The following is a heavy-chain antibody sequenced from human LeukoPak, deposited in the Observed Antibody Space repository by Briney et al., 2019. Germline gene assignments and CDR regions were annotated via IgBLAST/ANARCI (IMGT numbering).Heavy chain of an antibody. Sequence: ASVKVSCKASGYTFTGYYMHWVRQAPGQGLEWMGRINPNSGGTNYAQKFQGRVTMTRDTSISTAYIELSRLRSDDTAVYYCARASTYCGGDCYSGVDYWGQGTLVTVSS. V-gene: IGHV1-2*06. CDR1: GYTFTGYY. J-gene: IGHJ4*02. D-gene: IGHD2-21*02. CDR3: ARASTYCGGDCYSGVDY. CDR2: INPNSGGT.